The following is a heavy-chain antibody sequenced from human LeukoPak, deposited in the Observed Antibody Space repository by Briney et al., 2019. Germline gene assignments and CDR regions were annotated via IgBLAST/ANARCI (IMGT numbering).Heavy chain of an antibody. CDR2: IYYSGST. J-gene: IGHJ4*02. CDR1: GGSISSYY. CDR3: AMGETVTTPPRDY. D-gene: IGHD4-17*01. Sequence: SETLSLTCTVSGGSISSYYWSWIRQPPGKGLEWIRYIYYSGSTNYNPSLKSRVTISVDTSKNQFSLKLSSVTAADTAVYYCAMGETVTTPPRDYWGQGTLVTVSS. V-gene: IGHV4-59*01.